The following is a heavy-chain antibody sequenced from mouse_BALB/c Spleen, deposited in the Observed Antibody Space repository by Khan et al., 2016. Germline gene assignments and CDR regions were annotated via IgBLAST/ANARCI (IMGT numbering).Heavy chain of an antibody. Sequence: QVQLQQSGAELVRPGVSVKISCKGSGYTFTDYTMHWVKQSHAKSLEWIGVISTYYGEATYNQKFKGKATMTVDKSSSTAYLELARLTSEDSAIYYCARGTAALYYAMDYWGQGTSVTVSS. J-gene: IGHJ4*01. CDR2: ISTYYGEA. CDR1: GYTFTDYT. V-gene: IGHV1S137*01. D-gene: IGHD2-14*01. CDR3: ARGTAALYYAMDY.